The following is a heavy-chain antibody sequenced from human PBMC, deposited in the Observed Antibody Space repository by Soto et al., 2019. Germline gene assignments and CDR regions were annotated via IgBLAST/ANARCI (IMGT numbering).Heavy chain of an antibody. CDR3: AKDPSPPDYYYDSSGYPYYFDY. J-gene: IGHJ4*02. V-gene: IGHV3-23*01. CDR2: ISGSGGST. D-gene: IGHD3-22*01. Sequence: GGSLRLSCAASGFTFSSYAMSWVRQAPGKGLEWVSAISGSGGSTYYADSVKGRFTISRDNSKNTLYLQMNSLRAEDTAVYYCAKDPSPPDYYYDSSGYPYYFDYWGQGTLVTVSS. CDR1: GFTFSSYA.